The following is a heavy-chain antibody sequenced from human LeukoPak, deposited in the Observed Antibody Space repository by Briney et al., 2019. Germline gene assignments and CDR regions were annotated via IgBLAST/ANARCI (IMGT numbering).Heavy chain of an antibody. CDR3: ARAKRTMVRGVLDY. D-gene: IGHD3-10*01. CDR1: GGSFSGYY. V-gene: IGHV4-34*01. CDR2: INHSVST. Sequence: PSETLSLTCAVYGGSFSGYYWSWIRQPPGKGLEWIGEINHSVSTNYNPSLKSRVTISVDTSKNQFSLKLSSVTAADTAVYYCARAKRTMVRGVLDYWGQGTLVTVSS. J-gene: IGHJ4*02.